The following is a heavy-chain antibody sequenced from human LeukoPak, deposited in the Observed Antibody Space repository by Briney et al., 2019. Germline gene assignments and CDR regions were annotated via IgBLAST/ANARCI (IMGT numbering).Heavy chain of an antibody. CDR2: INWNGGST. CDR1: GFTFDDYG. Sequence: GGSLRLSCAASGFTFDDYGMSWVRQAPGKGLEWVSGINWNGGSTGYADSVKGRFTISRDNAKNSLYLQMNSLRAEDTAVYYCASGSHYYDSSDYPGYYWGQGTLVTVSS. V-gene: IGHV3-20*04. J-gene: IGHJ4*02. CDR3: ASGSHYYDSSDYPGYY. D-gene: IGHD3-22*01.